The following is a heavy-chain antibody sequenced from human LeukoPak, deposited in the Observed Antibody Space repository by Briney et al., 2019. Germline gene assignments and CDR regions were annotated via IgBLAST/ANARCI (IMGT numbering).Heavy chain of an antibody. D-gene: IGHD1-26*01. CDR3: ARIEWERLGRAFDI. CDR1: GFTVSDNY. CDR2: IYSAGAT. J-gene: IGHJ3*02. V-gene: IGHV3-53*01. Sequence: GSLSLYCAASGFTVSDNYMTWVRQAPGKGLEWVSSIYSAGATHYAESVKGRFTISRDNSKNTLYLQMNSLRAEDMAVYYCARIEWERLGRAFDIWGQGTMVTVSS.